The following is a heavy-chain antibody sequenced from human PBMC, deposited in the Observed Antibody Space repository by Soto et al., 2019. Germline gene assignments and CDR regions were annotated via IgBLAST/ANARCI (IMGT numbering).Heavy chain of an antibody. CDR2: IYWDDDK. CDR1: GFSLITSQVG. J-gene: IGHJ4*02. D-gene: IGHD1-26*01. CDR3: ARLYGGSYFHH. Sequence: QITLRESGPTLVKPTETLTLTCAFSGFSLITSQVGVGWIRQPPGKALEWLTLIYWDDDKRYSPSLKSRLTLAKDTSDNQVVLTMTNMDPFDTATYYWARLYGGSYFHHWGQGTLVTGSS. V-gene: IGHV2-5*02.